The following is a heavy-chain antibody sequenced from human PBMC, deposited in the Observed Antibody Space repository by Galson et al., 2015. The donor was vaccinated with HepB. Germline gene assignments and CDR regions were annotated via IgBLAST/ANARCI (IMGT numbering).Heavy chain of an antibody. D-gene: IGHD5-18*01. J-gene: IGHJ4*02. CDR1: GFTVSSNY. CDR3: ARAKVEDTAMVRAFDY. Sequence: SLRLSCAASGFTVSSNYMSWVRQAPGKGLEWVSVIYSGGSTYYADSVKGRFTISRHNSKNALYLQMNSLRAEDTAVYYCARAKVEDTAMVRAFDYWGQGTLVTVSS. V-gene: IGHV3-53*04. CDR2: IYSGGST.